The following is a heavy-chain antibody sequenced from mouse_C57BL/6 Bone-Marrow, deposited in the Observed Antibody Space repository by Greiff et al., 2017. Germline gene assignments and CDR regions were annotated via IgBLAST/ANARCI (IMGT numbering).Heavy chain of an antibody. V-gene: IGHV14-4*01. CDR2: FDPENGDT. Sequence: VQLQQSGAELVRPGASVKLSCTASGFNIKDDYMHWVKQRPEQGLEWIGWFDPENGDTEYASKFQGKATITADPSSNTAYLQLSSLTSEDTAVYYCTTYYYGYYFDYWGQGTTLTVSS. CDR3: TTYYYGYYFDY. D-gene: IGHD1-1*01. CDR1: GFNIKDDY. J-gene: IGHJ2*01.